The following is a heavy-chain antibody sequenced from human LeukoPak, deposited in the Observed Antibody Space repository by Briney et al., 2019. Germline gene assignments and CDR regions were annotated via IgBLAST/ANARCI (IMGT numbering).Heavy chain of an antibody. V-gene: IGHV4-59*01. D-gene: IGHD2-15*01. CDR1: GGSISSYY. J-gene: IGHJ4*02. CDR3: AREDSNCSGGSCYSGVDY. Sequence: SETLSLTCSVSGGSISSYYWSWIRQPPGKGLEWIGYIYYSGSTNYNPSLKSRVTISIDTSKNQFSLKLSSVTAADTAAYYCAREDSNCSGGSCYSGVDYWGQGTLVTVSS. CDR2: IYYSGST.